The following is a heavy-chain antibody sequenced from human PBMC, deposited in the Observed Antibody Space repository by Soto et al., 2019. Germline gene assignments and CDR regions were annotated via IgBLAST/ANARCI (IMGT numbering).Heavy chain of an antibody. CDR2: IDPSDSYT. D-gene: IGHD2-2*01. V-gene: IGHV5-10-1*01. CDR3: ARQGYCSSTSCFDY. Sequence: GESLKISCKGSGYSFTSYWISWVRQMPGKGLEWMGRIDPSDSYTNYSPSFQGHVTISADKSISTAYLQWSSLKASDTAMYYCARQGYCSSTSCFDYWGQGTLVTVPQ. CDR1: GYSFTSYW. J-gene: IGHJ4*02.